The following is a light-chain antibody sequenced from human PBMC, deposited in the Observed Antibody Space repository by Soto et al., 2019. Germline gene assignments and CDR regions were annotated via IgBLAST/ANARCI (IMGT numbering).Light chain of an antibody. CDR3: QQYVYWPPVS. V-gene: IGKV3-15*01. Sequence: EIVLMQSPATLYGSPEQRGTLSFRSCQSVSTSLAWYQQRPGQAPRLLIYDTSTRAPGIAARFSGSGSGTEFTLTISSLQSDDVAFYYCQQYVYWPPVSFGQGTTVEIK. CDR1: QSVSTS. J-gene: IGKJ1*01. CDR2: DTS.